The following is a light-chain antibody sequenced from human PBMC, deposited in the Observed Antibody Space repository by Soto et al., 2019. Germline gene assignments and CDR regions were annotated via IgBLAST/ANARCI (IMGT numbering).Light chain of an antibody. CDR2: NDN. CDR1: SSNIGSNT. J-gene: IGLJ3*02. CDR3: ATWDGSMNGVV. Sequence: QSVLTQPPSASETPGQRVIISCSGGSSNIGSNTVNWYQQVPGTAPKLLIYNDNQRPSGVPDRFSGSKSGTSASLAISGLESEDEDDYYCATWDGSMNGVVFGGGNKLTVL. V-gene: IGLV1-44*01.